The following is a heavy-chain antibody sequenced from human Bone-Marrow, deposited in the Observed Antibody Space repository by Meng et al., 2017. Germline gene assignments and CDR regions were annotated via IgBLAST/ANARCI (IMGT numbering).Heavy chain of an antibody. CDR1: GLNFSSYA. J-gene: IGHJ4*02. V-gene: IGHV3-30*07. D-gene: IGHD4-17*01. CDR2: ISYDGSNK. Sequence: QVKLVECGGGGVQPGRALRVSCAASGLNFSSYAMHWVRQAPGKGLEWVAVISYDGSNKYYADSVKGRFTISRDNSKNTLYLQMNSLRAEDTAVYYCSRGDYERINDYWGQGTLVTVSS. CDR3: SRGDYERINDY.